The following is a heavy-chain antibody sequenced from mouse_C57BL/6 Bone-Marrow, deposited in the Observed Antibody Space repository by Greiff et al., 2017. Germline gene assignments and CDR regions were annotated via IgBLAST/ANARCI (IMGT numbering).Heavy chain of an antibody. D-gene: IGHD2-3*01. CDR3: ANYEGRAMDY. Sequence: VKLMESGPGLVQPSQSLSITCTVSGFSLTSYGVHWVRQSPGKGLEWLGVIWRGGSTDYNAAFMSRLSINKDNSKSQVVFKMNSQQADDTAICDCANYEGRAMDYWGQGTSVTVSA. V-gene: IGHV2-5*01. CDR2: IWRGGST. J-gene: IGHJ4*01. CDR1: GFSLTSYG.